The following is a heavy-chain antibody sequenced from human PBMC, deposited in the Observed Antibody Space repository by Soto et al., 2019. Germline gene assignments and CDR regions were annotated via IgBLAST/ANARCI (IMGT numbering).Heavy chain of an antibody. CDR3: GRLMNGGATDY. J-gene: IGHJ4*02. CDR2: IKQDGSEK. Sequence: EVPLVESGGGLVQPGGSLRLSCAASGFTFSSYWMSWVRQAPGKGLEWVANIKQDGSEKYYVDSVKGRFTISRDSAKNSLYLQMNSLRAEDTAVYYCGRLMNGGATDYWGQGTLVTVSS. V-gene: IGHV3-7*03. D-gene: IGHD1-26*01. CDR1: GFTFSSYW.